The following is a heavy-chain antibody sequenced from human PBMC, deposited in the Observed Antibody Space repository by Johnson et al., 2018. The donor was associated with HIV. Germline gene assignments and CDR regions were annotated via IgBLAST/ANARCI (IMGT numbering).Heavy chain of an antibody. CDR1: GFTFSSYW. CDR3: ARETGDPVVPAARDAFDI. Sequence: VQLVESGGGLVQPGGSLRLSCAASGFTFSSYWMSWVRQAPGKGLECVANIKQDGSEKYYVDSVKGRFTISRDNAKNSLYMQMKSLRAEDTAVYYCARETGDPVVPAARDAFDIWGQGTMVTVSS. D-gene: IGHD2-2*01. V-gene: IGHV3-7*01. CDR2: IKQDGSEK. J-gene: IGHJ3*02.